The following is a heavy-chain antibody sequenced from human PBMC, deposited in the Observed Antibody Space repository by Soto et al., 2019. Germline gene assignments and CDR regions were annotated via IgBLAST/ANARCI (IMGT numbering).Heavy chain of an antibody. V-gene: IGHV2-5*02. CDR2: IYWDDDK. D-gene: IGHD2-15*01. CDR1: GFSLSTSGVG. Sequence: SGPTLVNPTQTLTLTCTFSGFSLSTSGVGVGWIRQPPGKALEWLALIYWDDDKRYSPSLKSRLTITKDTSKNQVVLTMTNMDPVDTATYYCAHKYNFYCSGDNCDSPYSWFDPWGQGTLVTVSS. J-gene: IGHJ5*02. CDR3: AHKYNFYCSGDNCDSPYSWFDP.